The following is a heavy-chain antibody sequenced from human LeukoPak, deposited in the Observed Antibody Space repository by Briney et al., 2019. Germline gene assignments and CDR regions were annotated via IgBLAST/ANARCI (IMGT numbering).Heavy chain of an antibody. CDR1: GYTFTGYY. J-gene: IGHJ5*02. CDR3: ARGGSRLRQLVLFNGDWFDP. V-gene: IGHV1-2*02. D-gene: IGHD6-13*01. Sequence: AASVKVSCKASGYTFTGYYMHWVRQAPGQGLEWMGWISPTSGGTNYAQKFQGRVTMTRDTSISTAYMELSRLRSDDTAVYYCARGGSRLRQLVLFNGDWFDPWGQGTLVTVSS. CDR2: ISPTSGGT.